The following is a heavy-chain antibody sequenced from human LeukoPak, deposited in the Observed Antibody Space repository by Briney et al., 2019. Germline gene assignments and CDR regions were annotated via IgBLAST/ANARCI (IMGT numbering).Heavy chain of an antibody. CDR3: ARENWGSGDY. V-gene: IGHV5-51*01. J-gene: IGHJ4*02. Sequence: GGSLRLSCAASGFTVSSNYMSWVRQAPGKGLEWMGIIYPGDSNIKYSPSFQGQVTISADESINTVYLQWTSLKASDTAMYYCARENWGSGDYWGQGTLVTVSS. D-gene: IGHD7-27*01. CDR1: GFTVSSNY. CDR2: IYPGDSNI.